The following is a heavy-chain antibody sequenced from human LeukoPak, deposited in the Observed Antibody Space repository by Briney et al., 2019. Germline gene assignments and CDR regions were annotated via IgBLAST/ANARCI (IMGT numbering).Heavy chain of an antibody. CDR1: GGSFSGYY. D-gene: IGHD3-9*01. CDR3: ARVRYFDWTHYYMDV. J-gene: IGHJ6*03. CDR2: INHSGST. Sequence: SETLSLTCAVYGGSFSGYYWSWIRQPPGKGLEWIGEINHSGSTNYNPSLKSRVTMSVDTSKNQFSLKLSSVTAADTAVYYCARVRYFDWTHYYMDVWGKGTTVTISS. V-gene: IGHV4-34*01.